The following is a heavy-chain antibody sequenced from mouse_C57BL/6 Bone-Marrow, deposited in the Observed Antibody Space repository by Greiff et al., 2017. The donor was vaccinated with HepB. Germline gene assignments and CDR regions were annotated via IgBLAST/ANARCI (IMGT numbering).Heavy chain of an antibody. CDR2: IWSGGRT. CDR1: GFSLTSSG. J-gene: IGHJ4*01. CDR3: ARNPPYGDYVGAMDY. D-gene: IGHD2-13*01. V-gene: IGHV2-2*01. Sequence: QVQLKQSGPGLVQPSQSLSITCTVSGFSLTSSGIHWVRQSPGKGLEWLGVIWSGGRTDYNAAFISRLSNSKDNSKSKVFFKMNSLQADDTAIYYCARNPPYGDYVGAMDYWGQGTSVTVSS.